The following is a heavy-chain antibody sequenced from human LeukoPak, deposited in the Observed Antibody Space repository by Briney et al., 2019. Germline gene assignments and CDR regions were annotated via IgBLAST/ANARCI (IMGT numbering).Heavy chain of an antibody. V-gene: IGHV4-39*07. Sequence: SETLSLTCTVSGGSISSVNYYWVWIRQPPGKGLEWIGTIYYSGSTYYNPSLKSRVTISVFTSKNQVSLKVSSVTAADTAVYYCARAPYGAQLDYWGQGTLVTVSS. CDR2: IYYSGST. CDR3: ARAPYGAQLDY. D-gene: IGHD4-17*01. CDR1: GGSISSVNYY. J-gene: IGHJ4*02.